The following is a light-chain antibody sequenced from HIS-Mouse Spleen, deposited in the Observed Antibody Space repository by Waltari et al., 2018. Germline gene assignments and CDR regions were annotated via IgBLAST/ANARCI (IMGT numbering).Light chain of an antibody. V-gene: IGLV3-1*01. CDR1: KLGDKY. Sequence: SYELTQPPSVSVSPGQTASITCSGDKLGDKYACWYQQQPGQSPVLVIYQDSKRPEGSPERFSGSNSGNTATLTISGTQAMDEADYYCQAWDSSTAAVFGGGTKLTVL. CDR3: QAWDSSTAAV. J-gene: IGLJ2*01. CDR2: QDS.